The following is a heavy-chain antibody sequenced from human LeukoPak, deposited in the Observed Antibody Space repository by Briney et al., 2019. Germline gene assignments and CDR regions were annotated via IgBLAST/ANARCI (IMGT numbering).Heavy chain of an antibody. CDR2: ISGSGGST. CDR1: GFTFSRYA. CDR3: AKAPEWELRSADY. Sequence: GGSLRLSCAASGFTFSRYAMTWVRQAPGKGLEWVSAISGSGGSTYYADSVKGRFTISRDNSKNTLYLQMNSLRAEDTAVYYCAKAPEWELRSADYWGQGTLVTVSS. V-gene: IGHV3-23*01. D-gene: IGHD1-26*01. J-gene: IGHJ4*02.